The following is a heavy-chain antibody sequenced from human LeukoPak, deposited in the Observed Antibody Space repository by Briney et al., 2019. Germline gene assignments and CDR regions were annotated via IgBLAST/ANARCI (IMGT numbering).Heavy chain of an antibody. J-gene: IGHJ6*03. CDR2: IYYSGST. CDR1: GGSISSHY. CDR3: ARDIMAWSSGYYYYMDV. D-gene: IGHD3-22*01. Sequence: PSETLSLTCTVSGGSISSHYWGWIRQPPGKGLEWIGYIYYSGSTNYNPSLKSRVTISVDTSKNQFSLKLSSVTAADTAVYYCARDIMAWSSGYYYYMDVWGKGTTVTVSS. V-gene: IGHV4-59*11.